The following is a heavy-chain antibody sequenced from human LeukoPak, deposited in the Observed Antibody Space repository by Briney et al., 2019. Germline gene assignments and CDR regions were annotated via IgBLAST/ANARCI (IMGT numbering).Heavy chain of an antibody. CDR2: INHSGST. CDR1: GGSFSGYY. D-gene: IGHD1-26*01. CDR3: ARGGGSYYY. Sequence: SETLSLTCAVYGGSFSGYYWSWIRQPPGKGLEWIGEINHSGSTNYNPSLKSRVTISVDTSKNQFSLKLSSVTAADAAVYYCARGGGSYYYWGQGTLVIVSS. J-gene: IGHJ4*02. V-gene: IGHV4-34*01.